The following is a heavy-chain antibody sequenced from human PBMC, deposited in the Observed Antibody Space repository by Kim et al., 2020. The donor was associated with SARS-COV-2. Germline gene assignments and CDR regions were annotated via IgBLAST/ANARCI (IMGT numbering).Heavy chain of an antibody. Sequence: SETLSLTCTVSGGSISSSSYYWGWIRQPPGKGLEWIGSIYYSGSTYYNPSLKSRVTISVDTSKNQFSLKLSSVTAADTAVYYCARHTYYYGSGSYPTLDYWGQGTLVTVSS. J-gene: IGHJ4*02. D-gene: IGHD3-10*01. V-gene: IGHV4-39*01. CDR1: GGSISSSSYY. CDR3: ARHTYYYGSGSYPTLDY. CDR2: IYYSGST.